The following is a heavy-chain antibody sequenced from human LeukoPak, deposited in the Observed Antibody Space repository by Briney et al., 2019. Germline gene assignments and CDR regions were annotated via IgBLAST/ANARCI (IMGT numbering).Heavy chain of an antibody. Sequence: ASVKVSCKVSGYTLTELSMHWVRQAPGKGLEWMGWINPNSGGTNYAQKFQGRVTMTRDTSISTAYMELSRLRSDDTAAYYCARGRKPFSGTAIYSGNWFDPWGQGTLVTVSS. V-gene: IGHV1-2*02. CDR3: ARGRKPFSGTAIYSGNWFDP. D-gene: IGHD3-10*02. J-gene: IGHJ5*02. CDR2: INPNSGGT. CDR1: GYTLTELS.